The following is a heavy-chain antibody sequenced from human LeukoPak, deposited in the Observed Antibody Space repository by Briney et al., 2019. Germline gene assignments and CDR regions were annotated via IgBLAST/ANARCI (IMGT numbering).Heavy chain of an antibody. V-gene: IGHV1-46*01. Sequence: ASVKVSCKASGYTFSSYYMHWVRQAPGQGLEWMGIINPSGGSTSCAQKFQGRVTMTRDTSTSTVYMELSSLRSEDTAVYYCARGGSYLGYYDSSGYYYGPFDYWGQGTLVTVSS. CDR3: ARGGSYLGYYDSSGYYYGPFDY. D-gene: IGHD3-22*01. J-gene: IGHJ4*02. CDR1: GYTFSSYY. CDR2: INPSGGST.